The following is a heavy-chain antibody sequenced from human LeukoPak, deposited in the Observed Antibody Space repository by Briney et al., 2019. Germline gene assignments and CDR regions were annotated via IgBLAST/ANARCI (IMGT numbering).Heavy chain of an antibody. J-gene: IGHJ3*02. D-gene: IGHD2-21*02. V-gene: IGHV3-23*01. CDR3: ARAVGVTAIHNAFDI. CDR1: GFIFTDYS. CDR2: ISGSGGST. Sequence: GGSLRLSCAASGFIFTDYSMNWVRQAPGKGLEWVSAISGSGGSTYYADSVKGRFTISRDNSKNTQYLQMNSLRAEDTAVYYCARAVGVTAIHNAFDIWGQGTMVTVSS.